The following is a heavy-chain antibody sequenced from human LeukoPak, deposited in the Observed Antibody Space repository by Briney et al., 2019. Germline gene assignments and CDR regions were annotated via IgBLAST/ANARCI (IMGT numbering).Heavy chain of an antibody. D-gene: IGHD2-2*01. J-gene: IGHJ4*02. CDR2: IKQDGSEK. Sequence: GGSLRLSCAASGFTFSSYWMSWVRQAPGRGLEWVANIKQDGSEKYYVDSVKGRFTISRDNAKNSLYLQMNSLRAEDTAVYYCARDEGGGYCSSTSCWGRSGSGSYSDYWGQGTLVTVPS. CDR1: GFTFSSYW. V-gene: IGHV3-7*01. CDR3: ARDEGGGYCSSTSCWGRSGSGSYSDY.